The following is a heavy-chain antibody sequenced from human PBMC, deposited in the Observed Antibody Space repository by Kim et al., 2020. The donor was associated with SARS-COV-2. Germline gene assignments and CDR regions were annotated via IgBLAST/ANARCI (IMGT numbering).Heavy chain of an antibody. Sequence: SETLSLTCTVSGGSISSYYWSWIRQPPGKGLEWIGYIYYSGSTNYNPSLKSRVTISVDTSKNQFSLKLSSVTAADTAVYYCAREADCSGGSCYGRLFDYWGQGTLVTVSS. CDR1: GGSISSYY. V-gene: IGHV4-59*01. D-gene: IGHD2-15*01. CDR2: IYYSGST. J-gene: IGHJ4*02. CDR3: AREADCSGGSCYGRLFDY.